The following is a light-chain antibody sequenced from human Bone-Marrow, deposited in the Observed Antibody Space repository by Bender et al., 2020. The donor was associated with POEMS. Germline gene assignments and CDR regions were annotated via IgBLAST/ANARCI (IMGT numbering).Light chain of an antibody. J-gene: IGLJ3*02. Sequence: HSDLIQPASVSGPPGQSITISCNGTSNDTGSYDLVSWYQQHPGRPPKLLIHRVSRRASGVSDRFSGSKSGNTASLTISGLRGADEADYYCAVWDDSLNGWVFGGGTKLTVL. CDR3: AVWDDSLNGWV. CDR1: SNDTGSYDL. V-gene: IGLV2-23*02. CDR2: RVS.